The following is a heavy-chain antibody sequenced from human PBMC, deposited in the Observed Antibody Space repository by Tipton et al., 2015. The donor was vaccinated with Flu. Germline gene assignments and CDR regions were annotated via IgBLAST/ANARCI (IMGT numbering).Heavy chain of an antibody. V-gene: IGHV3-7*03. J-gene: IGHJ3*01. CDR2: IKQDGSVK. CDR3: VRAVGGAAAL. Sequence: SLRLSCAASGFTFRSYGFHWVRQGPGKGLEWVANIKQDGSVKYYVDSVKGRFTISRDNAQKSLSLQMNSLRAEDTALYYCVRAVGGAAALWGQGTMVTVSS. CDR1: GFTFRSYG. D-gene: IGHD6-13*01.